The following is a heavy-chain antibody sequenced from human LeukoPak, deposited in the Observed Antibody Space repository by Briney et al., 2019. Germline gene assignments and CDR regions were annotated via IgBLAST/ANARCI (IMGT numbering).Heavy chain of an antibody. Sequence: ASVKVSFKASGYTLTNYGISWVRQAPGQGLEWMGWISAYNGNTNYEQKFQGRVTMTTDTSTSTAYMELRSLRSDDTAVYYCARDLGHRIAAAGPNLDYWGQGTLATVSS. CDR3: ARDLGHRIAAAGPNLDY. V-gene: IGHV1-18*01. D-gene: IGHD6-13*01. CDR1: GYTLTNYG. CDR2: ISAYNGNT. J-gene: IGHJ4*02.